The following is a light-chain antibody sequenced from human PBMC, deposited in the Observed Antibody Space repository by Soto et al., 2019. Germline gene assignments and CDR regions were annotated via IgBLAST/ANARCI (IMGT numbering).Light chain of an antibody. CDR2: DAS. CDR3: QQSAT. J-gene: IGKJ3*01. Sequence: EIVLTQSPGTLSLSPGERATLSCRASQTVRSNSLAWYQQKPGQAPRLLIYDASSRPPGIPDRFSGGGSGTDFTLTISRLEPDDFAVYYCQQSATFGPGTKVDIK. V-gene: IGKV3-20*01. CDR1: QTVRSNS.